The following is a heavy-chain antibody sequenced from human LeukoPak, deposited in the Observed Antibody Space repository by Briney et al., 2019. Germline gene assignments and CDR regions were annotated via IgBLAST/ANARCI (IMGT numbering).Heavy chain of an antibody. V-gene: IGHV1-2*02. CDR3: ARDTTMITYWFDP. CDR1: GYTFTGYY. CDR2: INPNSGGT. D-gene: IGHD5-18*01. Sequence: GASLKVSCKASGYTFTGYYMLWVRQAPGQGLEWIGWINPNSGGTNYAQKFQGRVTMTRDTSVSTAYMELNRLRSDDTGVYYCARDTTMITYWFDPWGQGTLVTVSS. J-gene: IGHJ5*02.